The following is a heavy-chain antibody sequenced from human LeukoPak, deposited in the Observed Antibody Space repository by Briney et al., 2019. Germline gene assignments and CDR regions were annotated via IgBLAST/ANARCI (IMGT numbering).Heavy chain of an antibody. CDR2: IYPGDSDT. J-gene: IGHJ4*02. V-gene: IGHV5-51*01. D-gene: IGHD3-22*01. Sequence: GESLKISCKGSGYSFTSYWIAWVRQMPGKALEWMGIIYPGDSDTRYSPSFQGQVTISADKSISTAYLQWSSLKASDTAMYYCARHLRSSYYDSSGPLAPFDYWGQGTLVTVSS. CDR3: ARHLRSSYYDSSGPLAPFDY. CDR1: GYSFTSYW.